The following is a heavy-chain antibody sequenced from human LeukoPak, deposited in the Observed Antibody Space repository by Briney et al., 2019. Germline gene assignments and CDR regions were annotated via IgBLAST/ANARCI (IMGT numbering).Heavy chain of an antibody. J-gene: IGHJ3*02. V-gene: IGHV1-69*05. Sequence: GASVKVSCKASGGTFSSYAISWVRQAPGQGLEWMGGIIPIFGTANYAQKFQGRVTITTDESTSTAYMELSSLRSEDTAVYYCAINYGYYDYVWGSYPLAHAFDIWGQGTMVTVSS. D-gene: IGHD3-16*02. CDR1: GGTFSSYA. CDR3: AINYGYYDYVWGSYPLAHAFDI. CDR2: IIPIFGTA.